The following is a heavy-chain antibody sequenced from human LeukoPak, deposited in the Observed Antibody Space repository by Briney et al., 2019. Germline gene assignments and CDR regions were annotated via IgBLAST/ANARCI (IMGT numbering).Heavy chain of an antibody. D-gene: IGHD2-15*01. CDR2: ISGSGGST. CDR3: AKRGGYCTGGSCYSYYFDY. J-gene: IGHJ4*02. V-gene: IGHV3-23*01. CDR1: GFTFSSYA. Sequence: GGSLRLSCAASGFTFSSYAMSWVRQAPGKGLEWVSIISGSGGSTYYADSVKGRFTISRDKSKNTLYLQMNSLRAEDTAVYYCAKRGGYCTGGSCYSYYFDYWGQGTLVTVSS.